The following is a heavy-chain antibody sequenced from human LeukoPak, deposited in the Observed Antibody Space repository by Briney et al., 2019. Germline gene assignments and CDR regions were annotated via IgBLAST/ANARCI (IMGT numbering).Heavy chain of an antibody. Sequence: SVKVSCKASGGTFSSYAISWVRQAPGQGLEWMGGIIPIFGTANYAQKFQGRVTITADKSTSTAYMELSSLRSEDTAVYYCARMEMTTVTSWFDPWGQGTLVTVSS. CDR3: ARMEMTTVTSWFDP. CDR1: GGTFSSYA. V-gene: IGHV1-69*06. J-gene: IGHJ5*02. CDR2: IIPIFGTA. D-gene: IGHD4-17*01.